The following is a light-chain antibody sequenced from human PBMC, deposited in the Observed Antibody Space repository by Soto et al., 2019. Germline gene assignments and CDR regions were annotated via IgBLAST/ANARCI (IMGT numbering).Light chain of an antibody. CDR1: QSVSNN. J-gene: IGKJ1*01. CDR2: GAS. CDR3: QQYNNWWT. Sequence: EIVMTQSPATLSVSPGERVTLSCRASQSVSNNLAWYQQKPGQAPRLLIYGASTRATGIPARFSGSGSGTDFTLTISSLQSEDSAVFYCQQYNNWWTFGQGTKVEVK. V-gene: IGKV3-15*01.